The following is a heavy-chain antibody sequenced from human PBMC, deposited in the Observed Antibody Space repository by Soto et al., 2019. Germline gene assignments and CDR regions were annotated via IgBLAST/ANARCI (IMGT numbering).Heavy chain of an antibody. CDR1: GFTFSGSA. CDR2: IRSKGNNYAT. Sequence: EVQLVESGGGLVQPGGSLKLSCAASGFTFSGSAMHWVRQASGKGLEWVGGIRSKGNNYATEYGGSRKGRFTISRDDSNNTAYLQMTSLNTEDTAVYYCSRQASDFWSGKPQYYMDVWGKGTTVTVSS. V-gene: IGHV3-73*01. J-gene: IGHJ6*03. CDR3: SRQASDFWSGKPQYYMDV. D-gene: IGHD3-3*01.